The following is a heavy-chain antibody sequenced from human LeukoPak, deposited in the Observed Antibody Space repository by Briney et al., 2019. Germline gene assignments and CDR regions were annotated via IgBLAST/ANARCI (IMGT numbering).Heavy chain of an antibody. V-gene: IGHV3-7*01. D-gene: IGHD3-16*02. CDR2: IKQDGSEK. CDR3: ARAHHRRVYDYVWGSYPY. J-gene: IGHJ4*02. Sequence: PGGSLRLSCAASGFTFSSYWMSWVRQAPGKGLAWVANIKQDGSEKYYVDSVKGRFTISRDNAKNSLYLQMNSLRAEDTAVYYCARAHHRRVYDYVWGSYPYWGQGTLVTVSS. CDR1: GFTFSSYW.